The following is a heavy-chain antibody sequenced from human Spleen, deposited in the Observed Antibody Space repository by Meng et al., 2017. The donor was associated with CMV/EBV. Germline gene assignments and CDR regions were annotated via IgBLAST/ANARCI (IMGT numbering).Heavy chain of an antibody. J-gene: IGHJ5*02. CDR3: AKGDYCSSTNCYHR. Sequence: GESLKISCAASGFTFNNYAMSWVRQAPGKGLEWVSTVSATGGNTYYADYVKGRFTISRDNSKSTLYLQMNSLRAEDTALYYCAKGDYCSSTNCYHRWGQGTLVTVSS. V-gene: IGHV3-23*01. CDR2: VSATGGNT. D-gene: IGHD2-2*01. CDR1: GFTFNNYA.